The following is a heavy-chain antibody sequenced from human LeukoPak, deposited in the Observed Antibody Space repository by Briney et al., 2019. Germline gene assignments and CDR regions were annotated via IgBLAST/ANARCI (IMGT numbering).Heavy chain of an antibody. CDR3: ARETYESSSTTTFDY. Sequence: SETLSLTCTVSGGSISSYYWSWIRQPAGKGLEWIGRIYTSGSTNYNPSLKSRVTMSVDTSKNQFSLKLSSVTAADTAVYYCARETYESSSTTTFDYWGQGTLVIVSS. CDR2: IYTSGST. D-gene: IGHD3-22*01. J-gene: IGHJ4*02. V-gene: IGHV4-4*07. CDR1: GGSISSYY.